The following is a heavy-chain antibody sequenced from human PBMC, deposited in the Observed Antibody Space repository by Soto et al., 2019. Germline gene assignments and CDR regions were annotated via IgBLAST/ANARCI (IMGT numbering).Heavy chain of an antibody. CDR1: GGSISSNY. CDR3: ARGGSYGDFLDY. V-gene: IGHV4-59*01. J-gene: IGHJ4*02. Sequence: PSETLSLACTVSGGSISSNYWTWIRQHPGKGLEWIGYIYYTGSTKYNPSLKSRVTISLDTSKNQFSLRLTSVTSADTAVYYCARGGSYGDFLDYWGQGAQVTVSS. D-gene: IGHD4-17*01. CDR2: IYYTGST.